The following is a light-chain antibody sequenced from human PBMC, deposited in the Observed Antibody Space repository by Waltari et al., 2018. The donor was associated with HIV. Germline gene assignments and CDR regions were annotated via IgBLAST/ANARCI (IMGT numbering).Light chain of an antibody. Sequence: YVLTQPPSVSVAPGQTASLACGGDNIGSKRVRWYQREPGTAPVLVVYYDSERPSGISGRISGSNSGNTANLTISRVEAGDEADYYCQVWDTVTDQGVFGGGTKLTVL. CDR3: QVWDTVTDQGV. J-gene: IGLJ3*02. CDR1: NIGSKR. V-gene: IGLV3-21*02. CDR2: YDS.